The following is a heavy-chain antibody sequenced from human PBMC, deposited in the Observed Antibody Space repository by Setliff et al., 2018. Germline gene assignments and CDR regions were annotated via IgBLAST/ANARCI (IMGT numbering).Heavy chain of an antibody. D-gene: IGHD6-19*01. J-gene: IGHJ6*03. V-gene: IGHV4-61*01. CDR3: ARGETSSGWYIYYYYYMDV. CDR1: GGPVSSGSYY. CDR2: IYYSGST. Sequence: PSETLSLTCTVSGGPVSSGSYYWSWIRQPPGKGLEWIGYIYYSGSTNYNPSLKSRVTISVDTSKNQFSLKLSSVTAADTAVYYCARGETSSGWYIYYYYYMDVWGKGTTVTVSS.